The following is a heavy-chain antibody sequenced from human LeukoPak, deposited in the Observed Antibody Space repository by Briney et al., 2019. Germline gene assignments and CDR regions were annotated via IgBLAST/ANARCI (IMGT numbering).Heavy chain of an antibody. V-gene: IGHV3-33*01. J-gene: IGHJ6*02. CDR3: ARDPSGGRYYYGMDV. D-gene: IGHD2-15*01. Sequence: GGSLRLSCAASGFTFSSYGMHWVRQAPGNGLEWVAVIWFDGSYKYYADSVKGRFTISRDNSKNTLYLQMSSLRAEDTAVYFCARDPSGGRYYYGMDVWGQGTTVTVSS. CDR1: GFTFSSYG. CDR2: IWFDGSYK.